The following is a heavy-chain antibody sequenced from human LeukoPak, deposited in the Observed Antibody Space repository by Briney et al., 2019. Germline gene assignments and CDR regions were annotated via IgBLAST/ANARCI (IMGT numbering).Heavy chain of an antibody. J-gene: IGHJ6*04. CDR1: GFTFSNAW. V-gene: IGHV3-15*01. CDR3: AELGITMIGGV. CDR2: IKSKTDGGTT. Sequence: GGSLRLSCAASGFTFSNAWMGWVRQAPGKGLEWVGRIKSKTDGGTTDYAAPVKGRFTISRDDSKNTLYLQMNSLRAEDTAVYYCAELGITMIGGVWGKGTTVTISS. D-gene: IGHD3-10*02.